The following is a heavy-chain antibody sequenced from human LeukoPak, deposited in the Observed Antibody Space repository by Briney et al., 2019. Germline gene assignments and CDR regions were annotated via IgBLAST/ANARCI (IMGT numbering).Heavy chain of an antibody. Sequence: GESLKISCKGSGYTFTSYWIGWVRQMPGKGLEWMGIIYPGDSDTRYSPSFQGQVTISADKSISTAYLQWSSLKASDTAMYYCARLDVLEWLFWYFDLWGRGTLVTVSS. CDR2: IYPGDSDT. CDR3: ARLDVLEWLFWYFDL. J-gene: IGHJ2*01. V-gene: IGHV5-51*01. D-gene: IGHD3-3*01. CDR1: GYTFTSYW.